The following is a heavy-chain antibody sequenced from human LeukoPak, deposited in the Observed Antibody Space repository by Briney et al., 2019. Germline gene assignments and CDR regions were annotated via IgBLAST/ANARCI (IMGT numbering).Heavy chain of an antibody. V-gene: IGHV3-7*01. J-gene: IGHJ3*02. Sequence: GGSLRLSCAASGFTFSSYWMSWVCQAPGKGLEWVANIKQDGSEKYYVDSVKGRFTISRDNAKNSLYLQMNSLRAEDTAVYYCATDVLRFLEWLSDAFDIWGQGTMVTVSS. CDR3: ATDVLRFLEWLSDAFDI. D-gene: IGHD3-3*01. CDR2: IKQDGSEK. CDR1: GFTFSSYW.